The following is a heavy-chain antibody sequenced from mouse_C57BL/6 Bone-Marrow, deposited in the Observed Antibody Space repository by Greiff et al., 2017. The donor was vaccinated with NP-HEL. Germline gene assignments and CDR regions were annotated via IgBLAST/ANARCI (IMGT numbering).Heavy chain of an antibody. D-gene: IGHD2-1*01. Sequence: EVQLQQSGAELVRPGASVKLSCTASGFDIKDDYMHWVKQRPEQGLEWIGWIDPENGDTEYASKFQGKATITADTSSNTAYLQLSSLTSEDTAVYYCTTDYGNSPSFYAMDYWGQGTSVTVSS. CDR1: GFDIKDDY. V-gene: IGHV14-4*01. CDR3: TTDYGNSPSFYAMDY. J-gene: IGHJ4*01. CDR2: IDPENGDT.